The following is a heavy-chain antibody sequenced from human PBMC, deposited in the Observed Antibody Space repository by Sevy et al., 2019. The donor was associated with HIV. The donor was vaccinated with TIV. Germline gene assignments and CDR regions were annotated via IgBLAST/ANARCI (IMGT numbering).Heavy chain of an antibody. D-gene: IGHD1-26*01. CDR3: TRWSGSQSIFDY. CDR1: GFTFGDYC. V-gene: IGHV3-49*04. CDR2: FKSKAHGGTA. Sequence: GGSLRLSCATSGFTFGDYCMSWVRQAPGKGLEWISFFKSKAHGGTAENAAYVKDRFTISRDDSKGIVYLQMNNLKTEDTAVYFCTRWSGSQSIFDYWGQRTLVTVPS. J-gene: IGHJ4*02.